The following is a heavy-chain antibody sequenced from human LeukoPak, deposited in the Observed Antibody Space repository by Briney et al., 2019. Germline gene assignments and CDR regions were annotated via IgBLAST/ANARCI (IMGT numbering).Heavy chain of an antibody. CDR2: IIPILGIA. CDR3: ARDGDGYSGYEMDY. J-gene: IGHJ4*02. CDR1: GGTFSSYA. D-gene: IGHD5-12*01. Sequence: ASVKVSCKASGGTFSSYAISWVRQAPGQGLEWMGRIIPILGIANYAQKFQGRVTITADKSTSTAYMELSSLRSEDTAVYYCARDGDGYSGYEMDYWGQGTLVTVSS. V-gene: IGHV1-69*04.